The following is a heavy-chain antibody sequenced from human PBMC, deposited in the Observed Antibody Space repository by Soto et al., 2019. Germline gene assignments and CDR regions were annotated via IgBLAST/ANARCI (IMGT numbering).Heavy chain of an antibody. J-gene: IGHJ4*02. V-gene: IGHV4-34*01. D-gene: IGHD6-19*01. Sequence: PSETLSLTCAVYGGSFSGYYWSWIRQPPGKGLEWIGEINHSGSTNYNPSLKSRVTISVDTSKNQFSLKLSSVTAADTAVYYCARGYGYSSGWYYYWGQGTLVTSPQ. CDR3: ARGYGYSSGWYYY. CDR2: INHSGST. CDR1: GGSFSGYY.